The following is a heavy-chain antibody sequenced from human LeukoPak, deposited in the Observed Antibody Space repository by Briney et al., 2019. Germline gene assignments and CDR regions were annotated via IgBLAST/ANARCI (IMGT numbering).Heavy chain of an antibody. J-gene: IGHJ4*02. CDR1: GGSISSGGYS. V-gene: IGHV4-30-2*01. CDR3: ARGKWLLLPGGFDY. Sequence: PSQTLSLTCAISGGSISSGGYSWSWIRQPPGKGLEWIGYIYHSGSTYYNPSLKSRVTISVDTSKNQFSLKLSSVTAADTAVYYCARGKWLLLPGGFDYWGQGTLVTVSS. CDR2: IYHSGST. D-gene: IGHD3-22*01.